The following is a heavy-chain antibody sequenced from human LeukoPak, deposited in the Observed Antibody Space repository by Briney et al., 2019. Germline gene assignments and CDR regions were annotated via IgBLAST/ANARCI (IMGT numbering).Heavy chain of an antibody. CDR3: ARDRSFYFYYGMDV. V-gene: IGHV3-30-3*01. Sequence: QSGGSLRLSCAASGFTFSSYSMHWVRQAPGKGLEWVAVISYDGNNEYYADSVKGRFTISRDNSKNTLYLQMNSLRAEDTAVYYCARDRSFYFYYGMDVWGQGTTVTVSS. D-gene: IGHD3-16*02. CDR1: GFTFSSYS. J-gene: IGHJ6*02. CDR2: ISYDGNNE.